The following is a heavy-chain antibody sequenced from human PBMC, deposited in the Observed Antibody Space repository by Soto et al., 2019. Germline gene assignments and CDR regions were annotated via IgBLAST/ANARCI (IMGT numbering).Heavy chain of an antibody. V-gene: IGHV4-59*01. J-gene: IGHJ3*02. Sequence: SEPLSVTCTVSGGSISSYYWSWIRQPPGKGLEWIGYIYYSGSTNYNPSLKSRVTISVDTSKNQFSLKLSSVTAADTAVYYCARGTTNAAFDIWGQGTMVTVSS. CDR1: GGSISSYY. CDR2: IYYSGST. D-gene: IGHD4-17*01. CDR3: ARGTTNAAFDI.